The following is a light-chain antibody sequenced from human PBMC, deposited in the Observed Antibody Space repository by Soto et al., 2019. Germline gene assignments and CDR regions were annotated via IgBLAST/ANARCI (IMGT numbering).Light chain of an antibody. CDR2: DAS. Sequence: EIVLTQSPATLSLSPGARATLSCRASQSVSSYLAWYQQKPGQAPRLLIYDASNRATGIPARFSGSGSGIDFTLTISSLEPEDFAVYYGEQRNNWPPIFTFGPGTKVDIK. V-gene: IGKV3-11*01. J-gene: IGKJ3*01. CDR1: QSVSSY. CDR3: EQRNNWPPIFT.